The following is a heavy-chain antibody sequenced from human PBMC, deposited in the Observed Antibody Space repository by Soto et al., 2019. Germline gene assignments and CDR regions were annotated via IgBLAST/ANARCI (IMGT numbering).Heavy chain of an antibody. CDR2: IYYSGST. D-gene: IGHD2-8*01. CDR3: ARHEFSEACINAFDI. CDR1: GGSISSSSYY. Sequence: QLQLQESGPGLVKPSETLSLTCTVSGGSISSSSYYWGWVRQPPGKGLEWIGSIYYSGSTYYNPSLKSRVTISVDTSKNQFSLKLSSVTAADTAVYYCARHEFSEACINAFDIWGQGTMVTVSS. V-gene: IGHV4-39*01. J-gene: IGHJ3*02.